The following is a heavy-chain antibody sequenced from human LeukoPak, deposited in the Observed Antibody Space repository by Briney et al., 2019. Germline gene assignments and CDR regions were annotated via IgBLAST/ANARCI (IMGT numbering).Heavy chain of an antibody. CDR2: IYYSGTT. Sequence: PSETLSLTCTVSGGSISSYYWSWIRQSPGKGLEWIGYIYYSGTTSYNPSLKSRVTISLDTSKNQFSLKLSSVTAADTAAYYCARGANWGSPDYWGQGTLVTVSS. J-gene: IGHJ4*02. CDR3: ARGANWGSPDY. D-gene: IGHD7-27*01. CDR1: GGSISSYY. V-gene: IGHV4-59*01.